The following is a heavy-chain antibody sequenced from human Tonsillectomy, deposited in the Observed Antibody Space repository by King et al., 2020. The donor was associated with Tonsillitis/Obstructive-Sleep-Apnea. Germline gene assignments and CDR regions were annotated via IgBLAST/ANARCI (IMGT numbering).Heavy chain of an antibody. CDR2: ISNDGSHK. CDR1: GFTFSIYG. J-gene: IGHJ5*02. CDR3: AKDATPFDFWSGCWFDP. Sequence: HVQLVESGGGVVQPGRSLRLSCAASGFTFSIYGMHWVRQAPGKGLEWVAVISNDGSHKKYADSVKGRCTISRDNSKNTLYLQMNSLSAEDTAGNYCAKDATPFDFWSGCWFDPWGQGTLVTVSS. D-gene: IGHD3-3*01. V-gene: IGHV3-30*18.